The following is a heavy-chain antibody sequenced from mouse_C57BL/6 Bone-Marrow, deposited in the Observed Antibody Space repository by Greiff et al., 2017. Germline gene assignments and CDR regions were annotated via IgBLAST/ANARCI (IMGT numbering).Heavy chain of an antibody. Sequence: QVQLQLSGAELVRPGASVTLSCKASGYTFTDYEMHWVKQTPVHGLEWIGAIDPETGGTAYNQKFKGKAILTAVKSSSTAYMELRSLTSEDSAVYYCTSSNWDPDWYFDVWGTGTTVTVSS. J-gene: IGHJ1*03. CDR1: GYTFTDYE. V-gene: IGHV1-15*01. D-gene: IGHD4-1*01. CDR3: TSSNWDPDWYFDV. CDR2: IDPETGGT.